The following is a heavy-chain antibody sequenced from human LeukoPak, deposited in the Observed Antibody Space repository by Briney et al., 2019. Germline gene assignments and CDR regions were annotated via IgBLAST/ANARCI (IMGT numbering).Heavy chain of an antibody. Sequence: AGESLRLSCTASGFTFSDCDMNWFRQAPGKGLEWVSTISESGDTIYYSDSVKGRFTISRDNSENMLYLQMNSLRAEDTAIYSCAKVIIVVRVPTDIDYWGQGTLVTVSS. CDR1: GFTFSDCD. CDR3: AKVIIVVRVPTDIDY. V-gene: IGHV3-23*01. J-gene: IGHJ4*02. CDR2: ISESGDTI. D-gene: IGHD3-22*01.